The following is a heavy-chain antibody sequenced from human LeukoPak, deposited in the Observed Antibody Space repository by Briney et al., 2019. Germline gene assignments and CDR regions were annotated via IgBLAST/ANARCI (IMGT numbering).Heavy chain of an antibody. CDR2: IIPIFGTT. CDR3: AREMLAYCGGDCNYPFGY. CDR1: GGTFSSYA. D-gene: IGHD2-21*02. V-gene: IGHV1-69*13. Sequence: GASVKVSCKASGGTFSSYAISWVRQAPGQGLEWMGGIIPIFGTTNYAQKFQGRVTITADESTSTAYMELSSLRSEDTAVYYCAREMLAYCGGDCNYPFGYWGQGTLVTVSS. J-gene: IGHJ4*02.